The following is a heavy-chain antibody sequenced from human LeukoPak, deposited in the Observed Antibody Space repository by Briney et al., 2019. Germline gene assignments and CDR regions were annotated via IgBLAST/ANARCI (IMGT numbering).Heavy chain of an antibody. D-gene: IGHD1-1*01. J-gene: IGHJ4*02. CDR2: IKQDGSEK. Sequence: PGGSLRLSCAASGFTFSRYWMSWVRQAPGKGLEWVANIKQDGSEKYYLDSVKGRFTISRDTAKNSLYLQMYSLTAEDTALYYCARYCTFRTCSGTKFDSWGPGTLVTVSS. V-gene: IGHV3-7*03. CDR3: ARYCTFRTCSGTKFDS. CDR1: GFTFSRYW.